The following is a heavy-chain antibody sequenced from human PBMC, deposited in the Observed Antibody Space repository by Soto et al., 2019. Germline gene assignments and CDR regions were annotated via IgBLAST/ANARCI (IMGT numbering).Heavy chain of an antibody. V-gene: IGHV3-48*01. CDR1: GFTFSSYS. CDR2: ISSSSSTI. CDR3: AREDSSGGRAY. J-gene: IGHJ4*02. D-gene: IGHD3-22*01. Sequence: GGSLRLSCAASGFTFSSYSMNWVRQAPGKGLEWVSYISSSSSTIYYADSVKGRFTISRDNAKNSLYLQMNSLRAEDTAVYYCAREDSSGGRAYWGQGTLVTAPQ.